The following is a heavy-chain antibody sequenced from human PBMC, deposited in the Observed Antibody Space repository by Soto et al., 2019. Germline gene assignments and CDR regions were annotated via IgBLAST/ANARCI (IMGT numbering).Heavy chain of an antibody. CDR1: GGSISSYY. CDR2: IYYSGST. J-gene: IGHJ6*02. Sequence: ETLSLTCTVSGGSISSYYWSWIRQPPGKGLEWIGYIYYSGSTNYNPSLKSRVTISVDTSKNQFSLKLSSVTAADTAVYYCARDQTLPYYYGSGSYYKARYGMDVWGQGTTVTVSS. V-gene: IGHV4-59*01. CDR3: ARDQTLPYYYGSGSYYKARYGMDV. D-gene: IGHD3-10*01.